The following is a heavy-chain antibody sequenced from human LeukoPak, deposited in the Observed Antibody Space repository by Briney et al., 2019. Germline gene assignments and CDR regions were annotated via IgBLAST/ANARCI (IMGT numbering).Heavy chain of an antibody. J-gene: IGHJ4*02. CDR1: GYTLTSYG. V-gene: IGHV1-18*01. CDR3: ARVGSGWYDQGY. Sequence: ASVKVSCKASGYTLTSYGISWVRQAPGQGLEGMGWISAYNGNTNYAQKLQGRVTMTTDTSTSTAYMELRSLRSDDTAVYYCARVGSGWYDQGYWGQGTLVTVSS. D-gene: IGHD6-19*01. CDR2: ISAYNGNT.